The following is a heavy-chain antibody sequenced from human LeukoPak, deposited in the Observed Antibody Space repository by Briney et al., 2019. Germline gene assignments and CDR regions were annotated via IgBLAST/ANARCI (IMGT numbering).Heavy chain of an antibody. D-gene: IGHD3-3*01. J-gene: IGHJ6*02. CDR1: GFTFSSYA. CDR2: ISASGGST. V-gene: IGHV3-23*01. Sequence: PGGSLRLSCAASGFTFSSYAMSWVRQAPGKGLEWVSAISASGGSTYYADSVEGRFTISRDNSKNTLYLQMNSLRAEDTAVYYCAKVDYDFWSGYGGPYYYYGMDVWGQGTTVTVSS. CDR3: AKVDYDFWSGYGGPYYYYGMDV.